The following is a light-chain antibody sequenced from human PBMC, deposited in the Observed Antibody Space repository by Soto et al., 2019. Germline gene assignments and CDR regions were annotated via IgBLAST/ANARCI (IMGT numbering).Light chain of an antibody. CDR3: QQRNNWPIT. CDR1: ETIRNL. J-gene: IGKJ5*01. CDR2: DAF. Sequence: EIVLTRSPGTLSLSPGERATLSCRASETIRNLLAWYQQRPGQAPRLLIYDAFSRAPGIPARFSGGGSGTDFTLTISSLEPEDFGVYYCQQRNNWPITFGQGTRLEIK. V-gene: IGKV3-11*01.